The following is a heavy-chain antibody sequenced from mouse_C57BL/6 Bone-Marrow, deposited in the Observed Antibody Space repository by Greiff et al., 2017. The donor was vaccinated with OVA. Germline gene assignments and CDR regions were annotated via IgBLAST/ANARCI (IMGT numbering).Heavy chain of an antibody. Sequence: VHVKQSGAELVKPGASVKLFRTASGFNIKDHYMHWVKPRTEQGLEWVGRSGAADGDTKYAPKVQGKATITADTSSNTANLQLSSLTSEDTAVYYCARGGFITTVVATKDYWGQGTTLTVSS. CDR2: SGAADGDT. V-gene: IGHV14-2*01. CDR1: GFNIKDHY. D-gene: IGHD1-1*01. CDR3: ARGGFITTVVATKDY. J-gene: IGHJ2*01.